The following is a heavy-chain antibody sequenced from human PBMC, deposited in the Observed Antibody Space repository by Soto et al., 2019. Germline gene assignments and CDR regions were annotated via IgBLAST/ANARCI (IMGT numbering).Heavy chain of an antibody. J-gene: IGHJ4*02. CDR3: ARHFVAVVIKGWGY. CDR2: TYYNGNA. V-gene: IGHV4-39*01. Sequence: QLQLQESGPGLVKPSETLSLTCTVSGASIDRSNYYWDWIRQPPGKGLEWIGTTYYNGNAYYNPSLKRQVTRSVAPSKNQFSRKLISVTAADTAVYYCARHFVAVVIKGWGYWGQGTLVTVSS. CDR1: GASIDRSNYY. D-gene: IGHD3-22*01.